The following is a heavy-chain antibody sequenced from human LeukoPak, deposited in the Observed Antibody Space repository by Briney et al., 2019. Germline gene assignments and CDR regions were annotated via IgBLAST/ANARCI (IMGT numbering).Heavy chain of an antibody. Sequence: ETLSLACSVSGGSIAVNHYYWGWIRQPPGKGLEWIGSGLYTGNTYSNPSLRSRVTISVDTSKNEFSLKMNSVTAADTAVYYCAREHRSSKYFDSWGQGAPMIVSS. CDR2: GLYTGNT. D-gene: IGHD6-6*01. V-gene: IGHV4-39*02. J-gene: IGHJ4*02. CDR1: GGSIAVNHYY. CDR3: AREHRSSKYFDS.